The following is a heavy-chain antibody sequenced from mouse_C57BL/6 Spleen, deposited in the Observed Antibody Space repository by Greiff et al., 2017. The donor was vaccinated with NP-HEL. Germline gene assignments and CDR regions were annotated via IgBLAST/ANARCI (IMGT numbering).Heavy chain of an antibody. CDR2: INPGSGGT. J-gene: IGHJ4*01. CDR3: ARGYPGAMDY. Sequence: VQLQQSGAELVRPGTSVKVSCKASGYAFTNYLIEWVKQRPGQGLEWIGVINPGSGGTNYNEKFKGKATLTADKSSSTAYMQLSSLTSEDSAVYFCARGYPGAMDYWGQGTSVTVS. D-gene: IGHD2-14*01. CDR1: GYAFTNYL. V-gene: IGHV1-54*01.